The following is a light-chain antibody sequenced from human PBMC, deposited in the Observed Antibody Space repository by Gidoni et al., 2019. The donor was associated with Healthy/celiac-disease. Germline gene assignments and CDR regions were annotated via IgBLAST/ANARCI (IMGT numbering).Light chain of an antibody. V-gene: IGKV3-11*01. Sequence: DIVLTQSPATLSLSPGERATLSCRASQSVSSYLAWYQQKPGQAPRLLSYDASSRATGTPARFSGSGSGTDFTLTISSLEPEDFAVYYCQQRSNWPPTFGGGTKVEIK. J-gene: IGKJ4*01. CDR3: QQRSNWPPT. CDR1: QSVSSY. CDR2: DAS.